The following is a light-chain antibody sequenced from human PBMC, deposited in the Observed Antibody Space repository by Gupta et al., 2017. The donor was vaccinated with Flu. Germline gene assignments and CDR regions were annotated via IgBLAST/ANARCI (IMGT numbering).Light chain of an antibody. CDR2: DAS. V-gene: IGKV1-33*01. Sequence: SSLSASVGDRVTITCQASQDIDNYLKWYQQKPGKAPELLIYDASNLETGVPSRFSGSGSGTDFSFTISSLQPEDIATYYCQQYDNLPPFTFGPGTKVDLK. CDR3: QQYDNLPPFT. J-gene: IGKJ3*01. CDR1: QDIDNY.